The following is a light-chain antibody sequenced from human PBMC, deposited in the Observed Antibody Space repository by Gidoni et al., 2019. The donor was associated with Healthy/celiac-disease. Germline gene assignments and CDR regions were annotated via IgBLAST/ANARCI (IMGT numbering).Light chain of an antibody. CDR3: QAWDSSTHVV. V-gene: IGLV3-1*01. CDR2: QDS. Sequence: SYELPQPTSVSVSPGQTASITCSGDKLGYKYACWYQQKPGQSPVLVIYQDSKRPSGIPERFSGSNSGNTATLTISGTQAMEEADYYCQAWDSSTHVVFGGGTKLTVL. J-gene: IGLJ2*01. CDR1: KLGYKY.